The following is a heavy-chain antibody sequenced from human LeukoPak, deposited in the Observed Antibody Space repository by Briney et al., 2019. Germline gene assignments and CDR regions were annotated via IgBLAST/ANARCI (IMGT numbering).Heavy chain of an antibody. CDR2: ISYDGSNK. CDR1: GITFSSYA. Sequence: GRSLRLSCAASGITFSSYAVHWVRQAPGKGLEWVAVISYDGSNKYYADSVKGRFTISRDNSKNTLYLQMNSLRPEDTAVYYCAKGGASVTRYVDYWGQGTLVTVSS. V-gene: IGHV3-30*04. J-gene: IGHJ4*02. D-gene: IGHD4-17*01. CDR3: AKGGASVTRYVDY.